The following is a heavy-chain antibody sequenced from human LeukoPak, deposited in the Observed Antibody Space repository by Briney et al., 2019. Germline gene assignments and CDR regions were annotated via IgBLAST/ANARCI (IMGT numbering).Heavy chain of an antibody. CDR3: AKFDTAWLGGGSSFEY. CDR2: ISGGGGTT. D-gene: IGHD2-15*01. Sequence: GGSLRLSCTASGFTLSTYAMSWVRQAPGKGLEWVSVISGGGGTTYYADSVKGRCTISRDDSKNTLYLQINSLRAEDTAVYYCAKFDTAWLGGGSSFEYWGQGTLVTVSS. J-gene: IGHJ4*02. V-gene: IGHV3-23*01. CDR1: GFTLSTYA.